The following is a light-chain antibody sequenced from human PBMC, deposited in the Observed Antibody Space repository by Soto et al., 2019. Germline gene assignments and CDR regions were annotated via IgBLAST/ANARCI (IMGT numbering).Light chain of an antibody. J-gene: IGKJ3*01. CDR2: AAS. CDR3: HQYGSSVFT. V-gene: IGKV3-20*01. CDR1: QSIASGY. Sequence: EVVLTQSPGTLSLSPGERATLSCRASQSIASGYLAWYQQKPGQPPRLLIYAASSRATGIPDRFSGSGSGRDFTLTISRLEPEDFAVYFCHQYGSSVFTFGPGTKVDIK.